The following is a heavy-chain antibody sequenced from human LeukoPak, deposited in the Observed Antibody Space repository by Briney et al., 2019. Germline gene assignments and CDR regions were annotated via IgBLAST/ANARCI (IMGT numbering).Heavy chain of an antibody. CDR2: IYTSGNT. Sequence: PSETLSLTCTVSGGSISSGSNYWSWLRHPAGKGLEWIGRIYTSGNTHYKPSLKSRVTISLDTSKNQFSLKLSSVTAADTAVYYCTRGDNNWGQGTLVTVSS. CDR3: TRGDNN. CDR1: GGSISSGSNY. V-gene: IGHV4-61*02. J-gene: IGHJ4*02. D-gene: IGHD2/OR15-2a*01.